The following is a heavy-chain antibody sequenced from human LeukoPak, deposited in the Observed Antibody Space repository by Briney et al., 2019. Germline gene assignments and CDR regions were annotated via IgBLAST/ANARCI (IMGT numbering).Heavy chain of an antibody. Sequence: ASVKVSCKASGYTFTRYYMHCVRHAPGQGLEWMGRINPNSDGTNYAQKFHGRVTMTRDTSISTAYMELSRLRSDDKAVYYWARVAVDGLGQKKIFDYWGPGNLVTVSS. CDR1: GYTFTRYY. CDR3: ARVAVDGLGQKKIFDY. J-gene: IGHJ4*02. CDR2: INPNSDGT. V-gene: IGHV1-2*06. D-gene: IGHD6-19*01.